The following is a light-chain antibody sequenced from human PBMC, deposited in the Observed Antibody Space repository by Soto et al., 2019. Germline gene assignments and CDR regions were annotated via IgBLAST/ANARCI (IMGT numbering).Light chain of an antibody. CDR3: SSYTSSSSWV. V-gene: IGLV2-14*01. CDR2: EVS. CDR1: SSDVGGYHY. J-gene: IGLJ3*02. Sequence: QSALTQPASVSGSTGQSITISCSGTSSDVGGYHYVSWYQQHPGKATKLMIYEVSNRPSGVSNRFSGSKSGSTASLTISGLQAEDEADYYCSSYTSSSSWVFGGVTKLTVL.